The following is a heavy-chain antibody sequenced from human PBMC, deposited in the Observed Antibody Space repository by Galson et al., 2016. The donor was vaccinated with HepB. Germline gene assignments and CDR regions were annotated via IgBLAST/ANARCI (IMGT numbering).Heavy chain of an antibody. CDR1: GFTFSSYA. CDR2: ISGTGGTT. D-gene: IGHD4/OR15-4a*01. J-gene: IGHJ6*03. V-gene: IGHV3-23*01. Sequence: SLRLSCAASGFTFSSYAMNWVRQTPGKGLEWVSGISGTGGTTYYADSVRGRFTISRDNSNNALYLQMTSLTAEDTAVYYCARIYGSNPYYYMDVWGKGATVTVSS. CDR3: ARIYGSNPYYYMDV.